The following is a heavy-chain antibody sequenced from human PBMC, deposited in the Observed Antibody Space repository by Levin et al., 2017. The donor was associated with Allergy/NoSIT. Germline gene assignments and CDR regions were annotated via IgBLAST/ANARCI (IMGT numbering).Heavy chain of an antibody. CDR1: GGSISSGDYY. J-gene: IGHJ3*02. D-gene: IGHD4-17*01. CDR2: IYYSGST. Sequence: SCTVSGGSISSGDYYWSWIRQPPGKGLEWIGYIYYSGSTYYNPSLKSRVTISVDTSKNQFSLKLSSVTAADTAVYYCATFHYGDSYDAFDIWGQGTMVTVSS. CDR3: ATFHYGDSYDAFDI. V-gene: IGHV4-30-4*01.